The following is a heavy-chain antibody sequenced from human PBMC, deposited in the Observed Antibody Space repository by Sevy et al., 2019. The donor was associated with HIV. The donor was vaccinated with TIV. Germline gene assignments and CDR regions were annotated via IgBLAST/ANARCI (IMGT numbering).Heavy chain of an antibody. Sequence: GGSLRLSCAASGFSFSIYWMSWVRQAPGKGLEWVATMKQDGSEEDYVDSVKGRFTISGDNAKISLFLQRNSLSAEDTAVYYCVGEGLGGYSYSLDYWGHGTLVTVSS. CDR2: MKQDGSEE. V-gene: IGHV3-7*01. J-gene: IGHJ4*01. CDR1: GFSFSIYW. CDR3: VGEGLGGYSYSLDY. D-gene: IGHD5-18*01.